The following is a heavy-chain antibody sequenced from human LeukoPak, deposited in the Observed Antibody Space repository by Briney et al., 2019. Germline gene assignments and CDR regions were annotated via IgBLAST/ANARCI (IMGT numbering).Heavy chain of an antibody. V-gene: IGHV1-8*01. Sequence: ASVKVSCKASGYTFTSYDINWVRQATGQGLEWMGWMNPNSGNTGYAQKFQGRVTMTRNTSISTAYMELSSLRSEDTAVYYCARFWDSSWSLLDYWGQGTLVTVSS. CDR3: ARFWDSSWSLLDY. D-gene: IGHD6-13*01. J-gene: IGHJ4*02. CDR1: GYTFTSYD. CDR2: MNPNSGNT.